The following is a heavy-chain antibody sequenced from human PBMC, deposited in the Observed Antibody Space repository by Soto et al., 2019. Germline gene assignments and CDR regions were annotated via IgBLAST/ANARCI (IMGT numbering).Heavy chain of an antibody. CDR3: ARGVRRDGYTFDY. CDR2: ISSSSSYI. J-gene: IGHJ4*02. V-gene: IGHV3-21*01. D-gene: IGHD5-12*01. Sequence: PGGSLRLSCAASGFTFSSYSMNWVRQAPGKGLEWVSSISSSSSYIYYADSVKGRFTISRDNAKNSLYLQMNSLRAEDTAVYYCARGVRRDGYTFDYWGQGTLVTVSS. CDR1: GFTFSSYS.